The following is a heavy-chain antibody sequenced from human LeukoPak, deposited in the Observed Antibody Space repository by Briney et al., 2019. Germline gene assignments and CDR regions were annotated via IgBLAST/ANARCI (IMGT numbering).Heavy chain of an antibody. V-gene: IGHV1-2*02. CDR3: ARLLSARGYTYGYTVY. J-gene: IGHJ4*02. D-gene: IGHD5-18*01. CDR1: GYPFDNYY. CDR2: INPKSGVT. Sequence: ASVKVSCKASGYPFDNYYMHWVRQAPGQGLEWMGWINPKSGVTNYAQKSQGRVTMTTDTASTTAYMDLSRLRSDDTAIYYCARLLSARGYTYGYTVYWGQGTLVTVSS.